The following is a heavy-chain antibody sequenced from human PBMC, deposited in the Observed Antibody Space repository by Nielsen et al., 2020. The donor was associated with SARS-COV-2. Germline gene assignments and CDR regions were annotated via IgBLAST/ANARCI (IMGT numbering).Heavy chain of an antibody. J-gene: IGHJ4*02. D-gene: IGHD6-13*01. CDR1: GFTFDDYA. Sequence: SLKISCAASGFTFDDYAMHWVRQAPGKGLEWVSGISWNSGSIGYADSVKGRFTISRDNAKNSLYLQMNSLRSDDTAVYYCATGPSGSSWFYWGQGTLVTVSS. CDR3: ATGPSGSSWFY. V-gene: IGHV3-9*01. CDR2: ISWNSGSI.